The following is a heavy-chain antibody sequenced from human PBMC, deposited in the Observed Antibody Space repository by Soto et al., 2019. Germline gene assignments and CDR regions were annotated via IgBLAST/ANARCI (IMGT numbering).Heavy chain of an antibody. Sequence: SVKVSCKASGGTFSSYAISWVRQAPGQGLEWMGGIIPIFGTANYAQKFQGRVTITTDKSTSTAYMELGSLRSEDTAVYYCARAIGYYDSSGYYSPSAEYFQHWGQGTLVTVSS. CDR1: GGTFSSYA. D-gene: IGHD3-22*01. CDR3: ARAIGYYDSSGYYSPSAEYFQH. J-gene: IGHJ1*01. V-gene: IGHV1-69*05. CDR2: IIPIFGTA.